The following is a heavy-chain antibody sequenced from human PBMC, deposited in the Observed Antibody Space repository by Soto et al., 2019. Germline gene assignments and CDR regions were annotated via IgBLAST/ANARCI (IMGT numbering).Heavy chain of an antibody. CDR3: ARKGGVVPAARDWYFDL. CDR1: GFTFSDYY. J-gene: IGHJ2*01. V-gene: IGHV3-11*03. D-gene: IGHD2-2*01. Sequence: GGSLRLSCAASGFTFSDYYMSWIRQAPGKGLEWVSYISSSSSYTNYADSVKGRFTISRDNAKNSLYLQMNSLRAEDTAVYYCARKGGVVPAARDWYFDLWGRGTLVTLSS. CDR2: ISSSSSYT.